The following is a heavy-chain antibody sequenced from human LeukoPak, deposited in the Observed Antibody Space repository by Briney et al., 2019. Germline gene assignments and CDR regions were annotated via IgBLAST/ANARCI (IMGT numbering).Heavy chain of an antibody. CDR1: GGSFSGYY. V-gene: IGHV4-34*01. CDR2: INHSGST. Sequence: SETLSLTCAVYGGSFSGYYWSWIRQPPGKGLEWIGEINHSGSTNYNPSLKSRVTISVDTSKNQFSLKLSSVTAADTAVYYCARGRGGMVGATKVRGRYPSPLDYWGQGTLVTVSS. CDR3: ARGRGGMVGATKVRGRYPSPLDY. D-gene: IGHD1-26*01. J-gene: IGHJ4*02.